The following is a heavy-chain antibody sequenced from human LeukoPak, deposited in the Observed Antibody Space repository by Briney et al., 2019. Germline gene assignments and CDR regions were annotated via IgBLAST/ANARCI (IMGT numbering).Heavy chain of an antibody. CDR1: GYTSTDYY. J-gene: IGHJ4*02. V-gene: IGHV1-2*02. D-gene: IGHD1-26*01. CDR2: INPHSGGR. CDR3: ARDMDSGPDFFDY. Sequence: GASMKVSCKASGYTSTDYYMHWVRQARGQGLEWMGWINPHSGGRDHAPKFQGRVTMTRDTSISTPYMELSRLRSDDTAVYYCARDMDSGPDFFDYWGLGTLVTVSS.